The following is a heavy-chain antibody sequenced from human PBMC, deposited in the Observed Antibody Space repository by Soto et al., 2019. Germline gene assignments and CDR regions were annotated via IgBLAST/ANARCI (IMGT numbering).Heavy chain of an antibody. CDR1: GGTFSSYA. D-gene: IGHD3-22*01. CDR3: ARVASEYYYDSSGQGWFAP. CDR2: IIPIFGTA. V-gene: IGHV1-69*06. J-gene: IGHJ5*02. Sequence: QVQLVQSGAEVKKPGSSVKVSCKASGGTFSSYAISWVRQAPGQGLEWMGGIIPIFGTANYAQKFQGIVTITADKSTSKAYMELSSLRSEDRAVYYCARVASEYYYDSSGQGWFAPWGQGTLVTVSS.